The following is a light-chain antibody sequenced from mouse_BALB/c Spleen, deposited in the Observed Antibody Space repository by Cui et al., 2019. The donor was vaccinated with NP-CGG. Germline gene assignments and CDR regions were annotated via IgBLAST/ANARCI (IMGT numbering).Light chain of an antibody. CDR3: ALWYSNHWV. Sequence: QAVVNQESALTTSPGETVTLTSRSSTGAVTTSNYANWVQEKPDHLFTGLIGGTNNRVPGVPARFSGSLIGDKAALTITGAQTEDEAIYFCALWYSNHWVFGGGTKLTVL. V-gene: IGLV1*01. CDR1: TGAVTTSNY. J-gene: IGLJ1*01. CDR2: GTN.